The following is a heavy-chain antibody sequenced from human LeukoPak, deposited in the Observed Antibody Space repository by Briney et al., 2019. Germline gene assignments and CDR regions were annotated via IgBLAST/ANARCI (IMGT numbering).Heavy chain of an antibody. J-gene: IGHJ4*02. V-gene: IGHV3-23*01. CDR2: ISGSGGST. D-gene: IGHD6-19*01. CDR3: ASSLRLAVAGFIRWDN. CDR1: GFTFSSYA. Sequence: PGGSLRLSCAASGFTFSSYAMSWVRQAPGKGLEWVSAISGSGGSTYYADSVKGRFTISRDNSKNTLYLQMNSLRAEDTAVYYCASSLRLAVAGFIRWDNWGQGTLVTVSS.